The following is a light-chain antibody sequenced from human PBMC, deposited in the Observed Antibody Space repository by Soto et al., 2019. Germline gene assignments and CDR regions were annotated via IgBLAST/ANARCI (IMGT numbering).Light chain of an antibody. CDR3: QQHSKWPIT. V-gene: IGKV3-15*01. CDR2: GIS. CDR1: QSVDSN. J-gene: IGKJ5*01. Sequence: EIVMTQSPGTLSLSPGETATISCRASQSVDSNYLAWYQQKPGQAPRLLVYGISTRATDIPARFSGSGYGTEFTLPISSLQSEDFGIYYCQQHSKWPITFGQGTRLEIK.